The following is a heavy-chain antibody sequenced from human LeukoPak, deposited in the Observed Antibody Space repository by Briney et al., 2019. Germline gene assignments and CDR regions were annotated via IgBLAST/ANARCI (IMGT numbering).Heavy chain of an antibody. V-gene: IGHV3-30*04. CDR3: AKGGGIAVAGKGRFDF. D-gene: IGHD6-19*01. J-gene: IGHJ4*02. CDR2: ISYDGSNK. CDR1: GFTFSSYA. Sequence: GGSLRLSCAAYGFTFSSYAMHWVRQAPGKGLEWVAVISYDGSNKYYADSVKGRFTISRDNSKNTLYLQMNSLRAEDTAVYYCAKGGGIAVAGKGRFDFWGQGTLVTVSS.